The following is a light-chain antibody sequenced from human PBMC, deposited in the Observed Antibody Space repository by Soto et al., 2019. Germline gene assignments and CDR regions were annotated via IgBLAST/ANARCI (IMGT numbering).Light chain of an antibody. CDR1: QSLLHSNGYNY. CDR2: LGS. CDR3: MQALHNPPT. Sequence: DIVMTQSPLSLPVTPGEPASISCRSSQSLLHSNGYNYMDWYLQKPGQSPQLLIYLGSNRASGVPDRFSGSGSGTDFTLKISRVEAEDFGVYDCMQALHNPPTFGQGTKLDIK. J-gene: IGKJ2*01. V-gene: IGKV2-28*01.